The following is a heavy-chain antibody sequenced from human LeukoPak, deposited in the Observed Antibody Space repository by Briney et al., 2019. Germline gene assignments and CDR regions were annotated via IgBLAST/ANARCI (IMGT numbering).Heavy chain of an antibody. J-gene: IGHJ6*02. D-gene: IGHD4-17*01. Sequence: GGSLRLSRAASGFTFSSYDMHWVRQATGKGLEWVSAIGTAGDTYYPGSVKGRFTISRENAKNSLYLQMNSLRAGDTAVYYCARGRLGEPGYGDYFYGMDVWGQGTTVTVSS. CDR2: IGTAGDT. CDR1: GFTFSSYD. V-gene: IGHV3-13*01. CDR3: ARGRLGEPGYGDYFYGMDV.